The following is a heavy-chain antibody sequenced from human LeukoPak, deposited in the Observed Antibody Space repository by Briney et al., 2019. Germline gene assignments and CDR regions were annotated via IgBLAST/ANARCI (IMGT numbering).Heavy chain of an antibody. CDR1: GFTFSDYY. CDR2: ISSSGSTQ. CDR3: ASTGIAVAGTRDY. V-gene: IGHV3-11*01. J-gene: IGHJ4*02. Sequence: GGSLRLSCAASGFTFSDYYMSWIRQAPGKGLEWVSYISSSGSTQYYADSVKGRFTISRDNAKNSLYLQMNSLRAEDTAVYYCASTGIAVAGTRDYWGQGTLVTVSS. D-gene: IGHD6-19*01.